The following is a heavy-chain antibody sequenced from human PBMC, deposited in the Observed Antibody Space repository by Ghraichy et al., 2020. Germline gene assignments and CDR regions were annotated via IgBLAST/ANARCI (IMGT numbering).Heavy chain of an antibody. V-gene: IGHV3-23*01. D-gene: IGHD5-24*01. CDR3: AKGRWLQNWFDP. J-gene: IGHJ5*02. CDR1: GFTFSSYA. Sequence: GESLNISCAASGFTFSSYAMSWVRQAPGKGLEWVSAISGSGGSTYYADSVKGRFTISRDNSKNTLYLQMNSLRAEDTAVYYCAKGRWLQNWFDPWGQGTLVTVSS. CDR2: ISGSGGST.